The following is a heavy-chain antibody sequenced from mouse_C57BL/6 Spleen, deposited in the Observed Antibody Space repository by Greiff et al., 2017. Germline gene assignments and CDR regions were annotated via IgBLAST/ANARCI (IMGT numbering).Heavy chain of an antibody. CDR2: INPGSGGT. CDR1: GYAFTNYL. D-gene: IGHD2-4*01. CDR3: ARGGDYDGGLYFDY. V-gene: IGHV1-54*01. J-gene: IGHJ2*01. Sequence: QVQLQQSGAELVRPGTSVKVSCKASGYAFTNYLIEWVKQRPGQGLEWIGVINPGSGGTNYNEKFKGKATLTAAKSSSTAYMQLSSLTSEDSAVYFSARGGDYDGGLYFDYWGQGTTLTVSS.